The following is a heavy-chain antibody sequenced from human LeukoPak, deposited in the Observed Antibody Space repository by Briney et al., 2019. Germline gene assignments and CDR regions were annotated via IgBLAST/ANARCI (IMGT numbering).Heavy chain of an antibody. J-gene: IGHJ4*02. V-gene: IGHV3-23*01. CDR2: ISGSGGST. CDR3: AKTLTYYYDSSGYKYYFDY. D-gene: IGHD3-22*01. Sequence: PGGSLRLSCAASGFTFSSYAMSWVHQAPGKGLEWVSAISGSGGSTYYADSVKGRFTISRDNSKNTLYLQMNSLRAEDTAVYYCAKTLTYYYDSSGYKYYFDYWGQGTLVTVSS. CDR1: GFTFSSYA.